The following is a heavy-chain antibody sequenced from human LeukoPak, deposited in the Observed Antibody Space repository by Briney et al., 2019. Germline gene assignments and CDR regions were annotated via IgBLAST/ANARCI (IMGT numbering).Heavy chain of an antibody. D-gene: IGHD5-24*01. Sequence: GASVKVSCKASGYTFTSYGISWVRQAPGQGPEWMGWISAYNGNTNYAQKLQGRVTMTTDTSTSTAYMELRSLRSDDTAVYYCATAVPGGLATIWGQGTLVTVSS. CDR2: ISAYNGNT. CDR1: GYTFTSYG. J-gene: IGHJ4*02. CDR3: ATAVPGGLATI. V-gene: IGHV1-18*01.